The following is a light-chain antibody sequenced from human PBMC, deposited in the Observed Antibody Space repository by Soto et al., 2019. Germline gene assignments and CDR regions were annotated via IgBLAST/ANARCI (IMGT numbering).Light chain of an antibody. CDR2: AAS. Sequence: DIQMTQSPSSLSASVGDRVTITCRTSQMISTYLNWYQLKPGKAPKLLIYAASNLHRGVPSRFSGSGSGTDFTLTIRSLQPEDFAIYFCQQSYSHPRTFGQGTKVDIK. J-gene: IGKJ1*01. V-gene: IGKV1-39*01. CDR1: QMISTY. CDR3: QQSYSHPRT.